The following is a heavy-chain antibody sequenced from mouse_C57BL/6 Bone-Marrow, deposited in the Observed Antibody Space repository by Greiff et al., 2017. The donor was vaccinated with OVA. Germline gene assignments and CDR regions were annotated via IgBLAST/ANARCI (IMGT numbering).Heavy chain of an antibody. CDR2: IDPANGNT. CDR1: GFNIKNTY. Sequence: VQLKQSVAELVRPGASVKLSCTASGFNIKNTYMPWVKQRPEQGLEWIGRIDPANGNTKYAPKFQGKATITADTSSNTAYLQLSSLTSEDTAIYYCATLSHWGQGTLVTVSA. D-gene: IGHD6-1*01. J-gene: IGHJ3*01. V-gene: IGHV14-3*01. CDR3: ATLSH.